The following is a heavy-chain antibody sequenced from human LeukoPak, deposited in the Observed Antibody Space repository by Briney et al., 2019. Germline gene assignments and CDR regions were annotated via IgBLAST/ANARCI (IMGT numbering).Heavy chain of an antibody. CDR2: ISSNSRDT. CDR1: GFTFSRYS. V-gene: IGHV3-48*01. J-gene: IGHJ4*01. D-gene: IGHD1-26*01. CDR3: ATQWKLHPAF. Sequence: SGGSLRLSCAASGFTFSRYSLNWVRQAPGKGLEWVSYISSNSRDTFYADSVRGRFTISRDNAKNSLYLQMNSLRAEDTAVYYCATQWKLHPAFWGHGTLVTVSS.